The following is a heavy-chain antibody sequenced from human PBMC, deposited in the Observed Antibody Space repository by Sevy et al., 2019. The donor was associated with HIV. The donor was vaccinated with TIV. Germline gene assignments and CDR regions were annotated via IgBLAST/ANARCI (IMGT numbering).Heavy chain of an antibody. J-gene: IGHJ6*02. CDR1: GFAFSNYYA. D-gene: IGHD4-17*01. CDR3: ARPRANYVDHYFFYAMDV. V-gene: IGHV3-30-3*01. Sequence: GGSLRLSCAASGFAFSNYYAMHWVRQAPGKGLEWVALISYDGSDTYYADSVKGRFTVSRDNFKNTLFLQMNSRTTEETAVYYCARPRANYVDHYFFYAMDVWGQGTTVTVSS. CDR2: ISYDGSDT.